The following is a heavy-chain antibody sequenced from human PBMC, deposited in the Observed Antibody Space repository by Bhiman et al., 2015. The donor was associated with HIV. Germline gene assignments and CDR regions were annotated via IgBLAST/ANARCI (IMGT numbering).Heavy chain of an antibody. V-gene: IGHV3-23*01. D-gene: IGHD2-21*01. J-gene: IGHJ1*01. CDR2: ISGSGGST. CDR3: AKDQWEYCGGDCLTFQH. Sequence: DVQLLESGGGFVQPGGSLRVSCAASGFTFKNYAMSWVRQAPGKGLEWVSVISGSGGSTYYADSVKGRFTISRDNSKNTLYLQMNSLRAEDTAVYYCAKDQWEYCGGDCLTFQHWGQGALVTVSS. CDR1: GFTFKNYA.